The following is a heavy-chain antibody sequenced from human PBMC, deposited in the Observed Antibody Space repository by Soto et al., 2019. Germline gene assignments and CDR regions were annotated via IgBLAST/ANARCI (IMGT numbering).Heavy chain of an antibody. J-gene: IGHJ4*02. CDR2: IYYRGNA. CDR1: DDSINSDKYY. D-gene: IGHD3-9*01. V-gene: IGHV4-39*01. CDR3: ARLEGLATISYYFDF. Sequence: PSETLSLTCSVSDDSINSDKYYWGWIRQPPGKGLEWIGSIYYRGNAYYNPSLQTRVTVSLDKSKSQFSLKLNSVTAADSAVYFCARLEGLATISYYFDFWGPGALVTVS.